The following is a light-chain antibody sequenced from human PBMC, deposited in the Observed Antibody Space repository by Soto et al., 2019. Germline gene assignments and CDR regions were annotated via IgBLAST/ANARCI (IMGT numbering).Light chain of an antibody. J-gene: IGKJ1*01. CDR1: QSVSSGF. V-gene: IGKV3-20*01. Sequence: EIVLTQSPGTLSLSPGDRATLSCRASQSVSSGFLAWYQQKPGQAPRLLMYLASNRAAGIPDRFSGSGSGKDFTLTISRLEPEDFAVYYCQQYGSSQWTFGQGTKVEIK. CDR2: LAS. CDR3: QQYGSSQWT.